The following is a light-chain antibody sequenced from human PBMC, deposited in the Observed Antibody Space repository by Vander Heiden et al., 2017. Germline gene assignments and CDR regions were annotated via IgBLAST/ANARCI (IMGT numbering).Light chain of an antibody. CDR2: DAS. CDR1: QIVNSY. Sequence: VFTHSPATLSLSPGERATLPSRARQIVNSYLAWYQQKPGQAPRLLIYDASNRATGIPARFSGSGSGTDFTLTISSLEPEDFAVYYCQQRSNWPFLTFGGGTKVEIK. CDR3: QQRSNWPFLT. V-gene: IGKV3-11*01. J-gene: IGKJ4*01.